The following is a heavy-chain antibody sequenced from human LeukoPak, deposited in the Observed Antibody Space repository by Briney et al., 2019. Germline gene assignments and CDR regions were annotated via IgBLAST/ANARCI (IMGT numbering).Heavy chain of an antibody. Sequence: GALRLSCAASGFTFSTYWMSWVRQAPGKGGEGGAHINQEGSDKFYVDSVKGGFTISRENAKNSMYLQMNRLRAEDTAVYYCARVLPVASRDYWGQGTLVTVSS. CDR1: GFTFSTYW. D-gene: IGHD2-2*01. V-gene: IGHV3-7*01. J-gene: IGHJ4*02. CDR3: ARVLPVASRDY. CDR2: INQEGSDK.